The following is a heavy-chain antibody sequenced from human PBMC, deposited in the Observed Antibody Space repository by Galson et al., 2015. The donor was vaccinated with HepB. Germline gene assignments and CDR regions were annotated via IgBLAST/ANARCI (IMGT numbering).Heavy chain of an antibody. CDR2: IYSGGST. CDR1: GFTVSTNY. CDR3: ARMEAAAGIY. Sequence: SLRLSCAASGFTVSTNYMSWVRQAPGKGLEWVSVIYSGGSTYYADSVKGRFIISRDNSKNTLYLQMNSPRVEDTAVYYCARMEAAAGIYWGQGTLVTVSS. J-gene: IGHJ4*02. D-gene: IGHD6-13*01. V-gene: IGHV3-53*01.